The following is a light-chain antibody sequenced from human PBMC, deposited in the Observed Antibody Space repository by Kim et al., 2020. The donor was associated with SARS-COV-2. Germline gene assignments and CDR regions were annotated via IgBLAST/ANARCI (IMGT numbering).Light chain of an antibody. V-gene: IGLV3-25*03. CDR1: ALPKQY. J-gene: IGLJ3*02. CDR2: EDT. CDR3: QSADSSDTFWV. Sequence: QGQTARLTCSGDALPKQYAYWFQQKPGQAPVVVIYEDTERPSGIPERFSGSTSGTTVTLTISGVQAEDEADYYCQSADSSDTFWVFGGGTQLTVL.